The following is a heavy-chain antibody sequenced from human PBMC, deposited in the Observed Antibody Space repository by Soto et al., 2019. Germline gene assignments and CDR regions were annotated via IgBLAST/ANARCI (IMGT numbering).Heavy chain of an antibody. Sequence: EIKLSVASVKVSCKAAGYTFINYYINWVRQAPGQGLERVGWMNPDSGNTGYAQNFQGRGTMTGNASISSVYMDLSSLTCEDTAVYYCARRRGSNGWFDLWGQGTLVTVSS. V-gene: IGHV1-8*01. CDR1: GYTFINYY. CDR3: ARRRGSNGWFDL. D-gene: IGHD2-8*01. J-gene: IGHJ5*02. CDR2: MNPDSGNT.